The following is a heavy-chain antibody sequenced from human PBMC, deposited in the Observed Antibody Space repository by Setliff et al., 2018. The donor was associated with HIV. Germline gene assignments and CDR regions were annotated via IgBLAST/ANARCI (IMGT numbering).Heavy chain of an antibody. CDR2: ISGSGCSP. Sequence: GGSLRLSCAASGFTFSSFAMTWVRQAPGKGLEWVSTISGSGCSPYYTASVKGRFTISRDNSKNTVFLQMNRKRAEDTAVYFCAKDSGVWGSYQDVWGKGTTVTVSS. V-gene: IGHV3-23*01. CDR3: AKDSGVWGSYQDV. J-gene: IGHJ6*04. CDR1: GFTFSSFA. D-gene: IGHD3-16*02.